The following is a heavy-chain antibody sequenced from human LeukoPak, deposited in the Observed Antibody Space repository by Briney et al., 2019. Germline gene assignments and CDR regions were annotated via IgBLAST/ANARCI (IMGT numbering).Heavy chain of an antibody. V-gene: IGHV1-3*01. CDR3: ARVWGYGEFWFDP. J-gene: IGHJ5*02. D-gene: IGHD4-17*01. CDR1: GYTFTSYA. Sequence: ASVKVSCKASGYTFTSYAMHWVRQAPGQRLEWMGWINAGNSNTKYSQKFQGRVTITRDTSASTAYMELSSLRSEDTAVYYCARVWGYGEFWFDPWGQGTLVTVSS. CDR2: INAGNSNT.